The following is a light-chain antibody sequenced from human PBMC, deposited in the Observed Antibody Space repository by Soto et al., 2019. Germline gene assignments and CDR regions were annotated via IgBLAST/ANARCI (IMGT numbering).Light chain of an antibody. J-gene: IGKJ1*01. Sequence: EIPMTQSASNLSGCVGDRVTMXCRASQGTSTNLAWYQQKPGKAPKRLIYAASSLQSGVPSRFSGSGSGTEFTLTISSLQPEDFATYYCLQHNSYPWTFGQGTKVDIK. CDR1: QGTSTN. V-gene: IGKV1-17*01. CDR2: AAS. CDR3: LQHNSYPWT.